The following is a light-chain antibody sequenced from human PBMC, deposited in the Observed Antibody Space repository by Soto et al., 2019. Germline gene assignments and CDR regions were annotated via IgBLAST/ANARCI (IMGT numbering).Light chain of an antibody. V-gene: IGKV2-28*01. J-gene: IGKJ1*01. CDR1: QSLLHSNGYNY. CDR3: MQALQTPWT. CDR2: LTS. Sequence: DIVMTQSPLSLPVTPGEPASISCRSSQSLLHSNGYNYLDWYLQKPGQSAQLLIYLTSNRGSGVPDSFSGSGSGTDFTLKISRVEAEDVGVYYCMQALQTPWTFGQGTKVEIK.